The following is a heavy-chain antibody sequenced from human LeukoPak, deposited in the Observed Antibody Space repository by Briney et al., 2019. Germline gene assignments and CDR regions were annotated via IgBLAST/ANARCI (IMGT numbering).Heavy chain of an antibody. CDR2: ISSSSSYI. J-gene: IGHJ6*03. Sequence: GGSLRLSCAASGFTFSSYSMNWVRQAPGKGLEWVSSISSSSSYIYYADSVKGRFTISRDNARNSLYLQMNSLRSEDTAVYYCARGPLYYYDSSGYLYMDVWGKGTTVTVSS. CDR3: ARGPLYYYDSSGYLYMDV. CDR1: GFTFSSYS. V-gene: IGHV3-21*04. D-gene: IGHD3-22*01.